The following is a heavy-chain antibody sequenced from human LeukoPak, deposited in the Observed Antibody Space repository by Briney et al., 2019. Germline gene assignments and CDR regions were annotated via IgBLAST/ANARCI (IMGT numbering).Heavy chain of an antibody. V-gene: IGHV3-30*18. J-gene: IGHJ4*02. CDR3: AKDSSH. CDR1: GFTFSSYG. CDR2: ISYDGSNK. Sequence: GGSLRLSCAASGFTFSSYGMHWVRQAPGKGLEWVAVISYDGSNKYYADSVKGRFTISRDNSKNTLYLQMNSLRAGDTALFYCAKDSSHWGQGTLVTVSS.